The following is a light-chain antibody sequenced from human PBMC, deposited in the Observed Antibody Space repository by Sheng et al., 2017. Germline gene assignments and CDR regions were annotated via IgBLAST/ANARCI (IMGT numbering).Light chain of an antibody. CDR3: QQFNSYPLS. Sequence: DIQLTQSPSFLSASVGDRVTITCRASQGISSYLAWYQQKPGKAPKLLIYAASTLHSGVPSSFSGSGSGTEFTLTISSLQPEDFATYYCQQFNSYPLSFGGGTKVEIE. J-gene: IGKJ4*01. V-gene: IGKV1-9*01. CDR2: AAS. CDR1: QGISSY.